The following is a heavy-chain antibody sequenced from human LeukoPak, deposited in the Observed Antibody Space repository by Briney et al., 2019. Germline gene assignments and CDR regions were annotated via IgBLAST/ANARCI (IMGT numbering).Heavy chain of an antibody. CDR3: ARVIIAAAGIPFGY. J-gene: IGHJ4*02. V-gene: IGHV4-38-2*01. Sequence: SETLSLTCAVSGYSISSGYYWGWTRQPPGKGLEWIGSIYHSGSTYYNPSLKSRVTISVDTSKNQFSLKLSSVTAADTAVYYCARVIIAAAGIPFGYWGQGTLVTVSS. CDR2: IYHSGST. CDR1: GYSISSGYY. D-gene: IGHD6-13*01.